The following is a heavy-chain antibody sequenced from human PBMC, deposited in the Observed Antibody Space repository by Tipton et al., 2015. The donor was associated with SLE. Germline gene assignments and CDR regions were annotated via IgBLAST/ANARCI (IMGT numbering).Heavy chain of an antibody. J-gene: IGHJ2*01. D-gene: IGHD4-23*01. CDR1: GGSFSGYY. V-gene: IGHV4-34*01. CDR2: INHSGST. CDR3: AKDKKGVTPWYFDL. Sequence: LRLSCAVYGGSFSGYYWSWIRQPPGKGLEWIGEINHSGSTNYNPSLKSRVTISVDTSKNQFSLKLSSVTAADTAVYYCAKDKKGVTPWYFDLWGRGTLVTVSS.